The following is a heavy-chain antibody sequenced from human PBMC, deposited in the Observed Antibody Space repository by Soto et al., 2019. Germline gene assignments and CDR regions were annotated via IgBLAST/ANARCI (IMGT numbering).Heavy chain of an antibody. D-gene: IGHD6-6*01. Sequence: GASVKVSCKAPGGTFSRYTISWVRQAPGQGLEWMGRSIPMLAIANYAQKFQGRVTITADKSTTTAYMELTGLTSEDTAVYYCATELAARKPFDYWGQGTLVTVSS. CDR3: ATELAARKPFDY. J-gene: IGHJ4*02. V-gene: IGHV1-69*04. CDR2: SIPMLAIA. CDR1: GGTFSRYT.